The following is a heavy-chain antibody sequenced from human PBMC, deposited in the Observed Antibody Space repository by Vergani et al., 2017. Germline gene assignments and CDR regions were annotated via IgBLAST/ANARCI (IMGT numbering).Heavy chain of an antibody. CDR1: GFTFSSYA. D-gene: IGHD6-19*01. J-gene: IGHJ4*02. CDR2: ISGRGGST. Sequence: EVQLLESGGGLVQPGGSLRLSVAASGFTFSSYAMSWVRQAPGKGLEGVSAISGRGGSTYYADSVKGRFTISRDNSKNTLYLQMNSLRAEDTAVYYCAKDLAVAGTDYWGQGTLVTVSS. CDR3: AKDLAVAGTDY. V-gene: IGHV3-23*01.